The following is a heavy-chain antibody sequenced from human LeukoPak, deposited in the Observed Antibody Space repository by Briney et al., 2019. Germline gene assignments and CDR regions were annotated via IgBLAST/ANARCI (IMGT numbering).Heavy chain of an antibody. Sequence: PGGSLRLSCAASGFTFSSYAMSWVRQVPGKGLDWVSAISGSGGRIYYADSVKGRFTISRDNSKNTVYLHMNSPRAEDTAVYYCARLNGWELRSYNWFDPWGQGTLVTVSS. J-gene: IGHJ5*02. V-gene: IGHV3-23*01. D-gene: IGHD1-26*01. CDR1: GFTFSSYA. CDR3: ARLNGWELRSYNWFDP. CDR2: ISGSGGRI.